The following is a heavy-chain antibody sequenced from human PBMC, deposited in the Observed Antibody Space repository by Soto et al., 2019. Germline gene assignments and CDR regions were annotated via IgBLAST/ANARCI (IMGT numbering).Heavy chain of an antibody. V-gene: IGHV4-34*08. CDR3: ARGSHCDFSSGYADSFDV. Sequence: LACAVCGGSFSVYDVAVFLQPPGKGLEWIGEVKHSGNINYNPSLKTRLTVSVDTSKNQFSLKLSSMTAADTAMYYCARGSHCDFSSGYADSFDVWGQGIMVTVSS. CDR1: GGSFSVYD. D-gene: IGHD3-3*01. J-gene: IGHJ3*01. CDR2: VKHSGNI.